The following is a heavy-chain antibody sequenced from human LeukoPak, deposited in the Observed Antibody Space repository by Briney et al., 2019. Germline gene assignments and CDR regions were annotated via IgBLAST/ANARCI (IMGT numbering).Heavy chain of an antibody. CDR1: GYTFTGYY. J-gene: IGHJ4*02. D-gene: IGHD3-22*01. CDR3: ARDGGYYDSSGYSSVGEFDY. V-gene: IGHV1-2*02. Sequence: ASVKVSCKASGYTFTGYYMHWVRQAPGQGLEWMGWINPNRGGANYAQKFQGRVTMTRDTSISTAYMELSRLRSDDTAVYYCARDGGYYDSSGYSSVGEFDYWGQGTLVTVSS. CDR2: INPNRGGA.